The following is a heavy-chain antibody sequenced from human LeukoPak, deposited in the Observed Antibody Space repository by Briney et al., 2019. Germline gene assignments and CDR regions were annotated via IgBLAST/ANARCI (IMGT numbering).Heavy chain of an antibody. J-gene: IGHJ5*02. CDR1: GGSISSYY. Sequence: PSETLSLTCTVSGGSISSYYWAWIRRPAGKGLEWIGSIFYSGSTHYNPSLKSRVTVSLDTSKNQFSLKLSSVTAADTAVYYCAKKTYIAAAINWFDPWGQGTLVTVSS. V-gene: IGHV4-39*07. CDR2: IFYSGST. CDR3: AKKTYIAAAINWFDP. D-gene: IGHD6-13*01.